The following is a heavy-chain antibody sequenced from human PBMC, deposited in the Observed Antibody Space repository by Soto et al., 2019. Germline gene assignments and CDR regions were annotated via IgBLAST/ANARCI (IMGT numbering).Heavy chain of an antibody. CDR3: ARIGGYHGPLDY. J-gene: IGHJ4*02. Sequence: KTSETLSLTCSVSGVSISSYFWSWIRQPPGRGLEWIGYTYYRGSTNYSPSLKSRVAISLDTSENQFSLKVNSVTAVDTAVYYCARIGGYHGPLDYWGQGTPVTVSS. V-gene: IGHV4-59*01. D-gene: IGHD3-16*02. CDR1: GVSISSYF. CDR2: TYYRGST.